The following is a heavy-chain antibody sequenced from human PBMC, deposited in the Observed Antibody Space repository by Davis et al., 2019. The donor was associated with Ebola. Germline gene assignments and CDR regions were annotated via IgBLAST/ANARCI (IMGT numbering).Heavy chain of an antibody. J-gene: IGHJ3*02. CDR3: ARSVMTTVTTLYALDAFDI. CDR1: GGTFSSYA. CDR2: IIPIFGTA. Sequence: SVKVSCKASGGTFSSYAISWVRQAPGQGLEWMGGIIPIFGTANYAQKFQGRVTITADESTSTAYMELSSLRSEDTAVYYCARSVMTTVTTLYALDAFDIWGQGTMVTVSS. V-gene: IGHV1-69*13. D-gene: IGHD4-17*01.